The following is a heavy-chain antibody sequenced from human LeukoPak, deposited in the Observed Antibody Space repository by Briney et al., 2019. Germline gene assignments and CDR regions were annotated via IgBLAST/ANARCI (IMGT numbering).Heavy chain of an antibody. D-gene: IGHD2-2*01. CDR1: GFTVSNNY. Sequence: GGSLRLSCAASGFTVSNNYMSWVRQAPGKGLEWVSVIYSDGSTYHADSVKGRFTISRDNSKNTLYLQMNSLRAEDTAVYYCAKLAGVVVPAAPEPDFDYWGQGTLVTVSS. CDR2: IYSDGST. V-gene: IGHV3-53*01. J-gene: IGHJ4*02. CDR3: AKLAGVVVPAAPEPDFDY.